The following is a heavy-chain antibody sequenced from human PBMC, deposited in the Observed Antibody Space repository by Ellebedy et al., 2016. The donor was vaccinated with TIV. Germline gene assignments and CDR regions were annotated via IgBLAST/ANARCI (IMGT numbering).Heavy chain of an antibody. CDR3: ARGDTAMVFFDY. CDR1: GCTFTSYY. J-gene: IGHJ4*01. D-gene: IGHD5-18*01. CDR2: INPNRGGT. V-gene: IGHV1-2*02. Sequence: ASVKVSCXASGCTFTSYYMHWVRQAPGQGLEWLGWINPNRGGTNYAQKFQGRVTMTRDTSSSTAYMELSSLTSDDTAVYYCARGDTAMVFFDYWGQGTLVTVTS.